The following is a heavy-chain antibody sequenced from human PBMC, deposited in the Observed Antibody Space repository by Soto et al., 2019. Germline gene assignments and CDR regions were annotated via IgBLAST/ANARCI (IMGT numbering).Heavy chain of an antibody. CDR1: GFTFSSYA. CDR3: GKGPRRYNWNYMVAFDI. V-gene: IGHV3-23*01. D-gene: IGHD1-7*01. J-gene: IGHJ3*02. CDR2: ISGSGGST. Sequence: GGSLRLSCAASGFTFSSYAMSWVRQAPGKGLEWVSAISGSGGSTYYADSVKGRFTISRDNSKNTLYLQMNSLRAADTAVYYCGKGPRRYNWNYMVAFDIWGQGTMVTVSS.